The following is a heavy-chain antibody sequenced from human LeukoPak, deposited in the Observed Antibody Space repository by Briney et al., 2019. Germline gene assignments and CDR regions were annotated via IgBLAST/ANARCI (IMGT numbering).Heavy chain of an antibody. V-gene: IGHV3-30-3*01. CDR3: ARGITGMYYYDP. J-gene: IGHJ5*02. CDR2: ISYDGSNK. CDR1: GFTFSSYA. Sequence: GGSLRLSCAASGFTFSSYAMHWARQAPGKGLEWVAVISYDGSNKYYADSVKGRLTISRDNAKDTLYLQINSLRAEDTAVYYCARGITGMYYYDPWGQGTLVTVSS. D-gene: IGHD3-10*01.